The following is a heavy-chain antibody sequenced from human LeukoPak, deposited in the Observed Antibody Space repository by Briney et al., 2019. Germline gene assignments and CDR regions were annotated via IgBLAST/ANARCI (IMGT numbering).Heavy chain of an antibody. D-gene: IGHD1-26*01. CDR2: MNPNSGNT. J-gene: IGHJ4*02. V-gene: IGHV1-8*01. CDR3: ARGQKGGTPKPRPRKYYFDY. Sequence: ASVKVSYKASGYTFTSYDINWVRQATGQGLEWMGWMNPNSGNTGYAQKFQGRVTMTRNTSISTAYMELSSLRSEDTAVYYCARGQKGGTPKPRPRKYYFDYWGQGTLVTVSS. CDR1: GYTFTSYD.